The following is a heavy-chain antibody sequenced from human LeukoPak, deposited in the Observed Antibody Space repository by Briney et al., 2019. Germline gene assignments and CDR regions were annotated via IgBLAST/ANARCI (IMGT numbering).Heavy chain of an antibody. V-gene: IGHV1-69*13. CDR1: GGTFSSYA. Sequence: GASVKVSCKASGGTFSSYAISWVRQAPGQGLEWMGGIIPIFGTANCAQKFQGRVTITADESTSTAYMELSSLRSEDTAVYYCARYYSGWYYFDYWGQGTLVTVSS. J-gene: IGHJ4*02. CDR3: ARYYSGWYYFDY. CDR2: IIPIFGTA. D-gene: IGHD6-19*01.